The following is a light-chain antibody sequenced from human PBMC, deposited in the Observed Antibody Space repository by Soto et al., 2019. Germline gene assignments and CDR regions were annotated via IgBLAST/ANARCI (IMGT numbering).Light chain of an antibody. V-gene: IGLV2-14*01. CDR2: DVS. CDR1: SSDVGGYNY. J-gene: IGLJ1*01. Sequence: QSALTQPASVSGSPGQSITISCTGTSSDVGGYNYVSWYQQHPGKAPKLMIYDVSNRPSGVSNRFSGSKSGNTASLTISGIQAEDEADYSCSSYTRSSTYVFGTGTKVTVL. CDR3: SSYTRSSTYV.